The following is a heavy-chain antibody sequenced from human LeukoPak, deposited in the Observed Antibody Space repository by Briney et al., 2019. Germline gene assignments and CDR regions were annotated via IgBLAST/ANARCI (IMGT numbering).Heavy chain of an antibody. V-gene: IGHV3-64*04. D-gene: IGHD4-17*01. CDR3: ARDYGDYYFDY. Sequence: GGSLRLSCLASGFTFSSYAVHWVRQAPGKGLEYVSAISSNGDLTYYADSVKGRFTISRDNSKNTLYLQMNSLRAEDTAVYYCARDYGDYYFDYWGQGTLVTVSS. J-gene: IGHJ4*02. CDR2: ISSNGDLT. CDR1: GFTFSSYA.